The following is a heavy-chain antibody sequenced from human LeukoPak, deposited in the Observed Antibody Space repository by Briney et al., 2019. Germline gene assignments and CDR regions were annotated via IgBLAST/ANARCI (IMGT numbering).Heavy chain of an antibody. D-gene: IGHD3-16*01. CDR3: AKALGDWPTTLDY. CDR1: GFVFRHYA. J-gene: IGHJ4*02. CDR2: ISGSGDST. Sequence: GGSLRLSCSASGFVFRHYAVNWVRQSPGKGLEWVSGISGSGDSTYYADSVKGRFTVSRDNSKNTLYLQMNSLTAADTAVYFCAKALGDWPTTLDYWGRGTLVTVSS. V-gene: IGHV3-23*01.